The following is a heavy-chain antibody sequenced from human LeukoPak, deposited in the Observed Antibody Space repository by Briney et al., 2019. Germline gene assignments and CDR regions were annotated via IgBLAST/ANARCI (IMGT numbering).Heavy chain of an antibody. CDR3: AREWYDYYDSNAFDI. D-gene: IGHD3-22*01. CDR1: GFTFSNYA. Sequence: GGSLRLSCAASGFTFSNYAMTWVRQAPGKGLEEVSVIYSGGSTYYADSVKGRFTISRDNSKNTLYLQMNSLRAEDTAVYYCAREWYDYYDSNAFDIWGQGTMVTVSS. CDR2: IYSGGST. J-gene: IGHJ3*02. V-gene: IGHV3-53*01.